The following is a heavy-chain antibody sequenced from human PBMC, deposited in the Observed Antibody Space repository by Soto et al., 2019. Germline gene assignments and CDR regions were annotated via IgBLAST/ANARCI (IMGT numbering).Heavy chain of an antibody. V-gene: IGHV1-2*02. Sequence: ASVKVSCKASGYTFTGYYMHWVRQAPGQGLEWMGWINPNSGGTNYAQKFQGRVTMTRDTSISTAYMELSRLRSDDTAVYYCARASMGVEQQLEGSWFDPWGQGTLVTVSS. D-gene: IGHD6-13*01. CDR1: GYTFTGYY. CDR2: INPNSGGT. J-gene: IGHJ5*02. CDR3: ARASMGVEQQLEGSWFDP.